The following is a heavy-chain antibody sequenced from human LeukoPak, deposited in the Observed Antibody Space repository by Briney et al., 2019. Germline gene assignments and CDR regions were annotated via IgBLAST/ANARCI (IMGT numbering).Heavy chain of an antibody. D-gene: IGHD2-15*01. CDR3: ARDCSGGSCGYYYYMDV. Sequence: ASVKVSCKASGYTFTAYYIHWVRQAPGQGLEWMGWINPNSGGTNYAQKFQGRVTMTRDTSISTAYMELSRLRSDDTAVYYCARDCSGGSCGYYYYMDVWGKGTTVTVSS. CDR2: INPNSGGT. CDR1: GYTFTAYY. V-gene: IGHV1-2*02. J-gene: IGHJ6*03.